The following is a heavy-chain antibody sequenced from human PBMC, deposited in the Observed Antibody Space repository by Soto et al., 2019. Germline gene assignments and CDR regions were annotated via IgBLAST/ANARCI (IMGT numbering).Heavy chain of an antibody. D-gene: IGHD5-18*01. V-gene: IGHV1-69*13. CDR1: GGTFSSYA. CDR3: ARGLNVDTAYFDY. J-gene: IGHJ4*02. Sequence: GTSLKFSCKAYGGTFSSYAISWVRQAPGQGLEWMGGIIPIFGTANYAQKFQGRVTITADESTSTGYMKLSSLRSEDTAVYYCARGLNVDTAYFDYWGQGTLVTVSS. CDR2: IIPIFGTA.